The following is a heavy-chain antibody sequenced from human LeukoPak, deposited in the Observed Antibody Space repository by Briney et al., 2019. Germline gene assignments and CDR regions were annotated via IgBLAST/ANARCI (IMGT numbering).Heavy chain of an antibody. CDR2: IRYDGSNK. V-gene: IGHV3-30*02. J-gene: IGHJ4*02. CDR3: AKDPTHYRVWDYYETIGLSY. D-gene: IGHD3-22*01. Sequence: PGGSLRLSCAASGFTFSSYGMHWVRQAPGKGLEWVTFIRYDGSNKYYADSVKGRFTISRDNSKNTLNLHMNSQRAEDTAVYYCAKDPTHYRVWDYYETIGLSYWGQGTLVTVSS. CDR1: GFTFSSYG.